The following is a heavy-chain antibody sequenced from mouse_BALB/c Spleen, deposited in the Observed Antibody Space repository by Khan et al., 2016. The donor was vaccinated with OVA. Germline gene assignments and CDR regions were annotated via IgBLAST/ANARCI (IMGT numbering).Heavy chain of an antibody. D-gene: IGHD1-1*01. CDR1: GFTFSTYG. J-gene: IGHJ3*01. CDR2: VSTGGHYT. V-gene: IGHV5-6*01. Sequence: EVELVESGGDVVKPGGSLKLSCAASGFTFSTYGMSWVRQTPDKRLEWVATVSTGGHYTYYPDTVKGRFTISRDNVKNTLYLQMSSLKYEDTAMFYCARLAYYYDSEGFAYWGQGTLVTVSA. CDR3: ARLAYYYDSEGFAY.